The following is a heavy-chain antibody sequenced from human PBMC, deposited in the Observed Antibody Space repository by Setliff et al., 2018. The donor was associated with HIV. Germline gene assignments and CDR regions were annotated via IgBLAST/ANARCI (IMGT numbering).Heavy chain of an antibody. CDR1: GDTLTKLS. CDR3: ARVYGSGSYGWFDP. D-gene: IGHD3-10*01. J-gene: IGHJ5*02. Sequence: ASVKVSCKVSGDTLTKLSIYWVRQAPGKGLEWMGGFDHEEGKIIYAQKFQGRVSMTEDTSTDTAYMDLSSLRSDDTAVYYCARVYGSGSYGWFDPWGQGTLVTVSS. CDR2: FDHEEGKI. V-gene: IGHV1-24*01.